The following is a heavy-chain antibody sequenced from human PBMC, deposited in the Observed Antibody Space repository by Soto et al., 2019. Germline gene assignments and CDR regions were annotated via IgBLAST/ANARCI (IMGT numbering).Heavy chain of an antibody. J-gene: IGHJ4*02. CDR2: ISYDGSNK. D-gene: IGHD3-22*01. V-gene: IGHV3-30*18. CDR3: AKVWAYYDSSGYLDY. Sequence: GGSLRLSCAASGFTFSSYGMHWVRQAPGKGLEWVAVISYDGSNKYYADSVKGRFTISRDNSKNTLYLQMNSLRAEDTAVYYCAKVWAYYDSSGYLDYWGQGTLVTGSS. CDR1: GFTFSSYG.